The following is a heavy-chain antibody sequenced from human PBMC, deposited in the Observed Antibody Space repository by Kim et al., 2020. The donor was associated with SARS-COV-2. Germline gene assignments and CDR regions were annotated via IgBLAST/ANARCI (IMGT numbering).Heavy chain of an antibody. CDR3: ARQVAGTARRFDY. CDR2: IHASGST. CDR1: GGSFSIYH. V-gene: IGHV4-4*07. J-gene: IGHJ4*02. Sequence: SETLSLICTVSGGSFSIYHWSWIRQPAGKGLEWIGRIHASGSTNYNPSLKSRVTMSVDTSENQMSLRLSSVTAADTAMYYCARQVAGTARRFDYWGQGILVPVVS. D-gene: IGHD6-19*01.